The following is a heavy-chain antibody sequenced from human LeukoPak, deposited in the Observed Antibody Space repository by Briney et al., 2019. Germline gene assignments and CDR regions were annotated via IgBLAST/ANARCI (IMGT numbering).Heavy chain of an antibody. J-gene: IGHJ4*02. CDR1: GFTFSSYA. Sequence: GGSLGLSCAASGFTFSSYAMSWVRQAPGKGLEWVSAISGSGGSTYYADSVKGRFTISRDNSKNTLYLQMNSLRAEDTAVYYCAKTRYDFWSGYALVYWGQGTLVTVSS. CDR2: ISGSGGST. CDR3: AKTRYDFWSGYALVY. D-gene: IGHD3-3*01. V-gene: IGHV3-23*01.